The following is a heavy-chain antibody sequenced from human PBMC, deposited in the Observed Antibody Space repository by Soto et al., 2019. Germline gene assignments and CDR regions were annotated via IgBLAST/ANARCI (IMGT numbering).Heavy chain of an antibody. V-gene: IGHV4-34*01. J-gene: IGHJ4*02. CDR3: ARGYDTALAPIF. CDR1: GGSFSSYH. D-gene: IGHD5-18*01. Sequence: ETLSLTCAVYGGSFSSYHWSWIRQTPGKGLEWIGEINHLTTTNYNPSLKSRVIISLDTPKNQFSLKLSSVTAADTAAYYCARGYDTALAPIFWGQGILVTVSS. CDR2: INHLTTT.